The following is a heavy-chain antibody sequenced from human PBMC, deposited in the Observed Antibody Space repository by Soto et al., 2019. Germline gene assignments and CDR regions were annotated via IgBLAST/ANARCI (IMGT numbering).Heavy chain of an antibody. J-gene: IGHJ6*02. Sequence: VQLVESGGGLVKPGGSLRLSCAASGFTFSSYAISWVRQAPGQGLEWMGGIIPIFGTANYAQKFQGRVTITADKSTSTAYMELSSLRSEDTAVYYCAGSSGHEYGMDVWGQGTTVTVSS. CDR2: IIPIFGTA. CDR3: AGSSGHEYGMDV. D-gene: IGHD5-12*01. V-gene: IGHV1-69*06. CDR1: GFTFSSYA.